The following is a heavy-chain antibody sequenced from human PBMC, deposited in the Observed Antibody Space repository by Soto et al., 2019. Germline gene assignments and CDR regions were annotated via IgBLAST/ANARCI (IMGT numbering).Heavy chain of an antibody. V-gene: IGHV3-23*01. J-gene: IGHJ4*02. CDR2: ISGSGGST. CDR1: GFTFSSYA. D-gene: IGHD3-22*01. Sequence: PGGSLRLSCAASGFTFSSYAMSWVRQAPGKGLEWVSAISGSGGSTYYADSVKGRFTISRDNSKNTLYLQINSLRAEDTAVYYCAKPGSGYDSSGYYYVTDPLGYWGQGTLVTVSS. CDR3: AKPGSGYDSSGYYYVTDPLGY.